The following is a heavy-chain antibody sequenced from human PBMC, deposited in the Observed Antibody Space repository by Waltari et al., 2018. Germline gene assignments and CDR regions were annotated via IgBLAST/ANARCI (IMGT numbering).Heavy chain of an antibody. J-gene: IGHJ4*02. V-gene: IGHV3-7*04. CDR3: QRGDY. Sequence: EVQLVESGGGLVRPGGSLRLSCAASGFTFSNFWMSWACQAPGKGLEWVANINQDGSGEYYVDSVKGRFTISRDNAKNSLYLQMNSLRAEDTAVYYCQRGDYWGQGTLVTVSS. CDR1: GFTFSNFW. CDR2: INQDGSGE.